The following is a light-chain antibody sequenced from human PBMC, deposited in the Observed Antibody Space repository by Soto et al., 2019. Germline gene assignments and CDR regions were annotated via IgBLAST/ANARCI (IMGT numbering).Light chain of an antibody. CDR2: GVT. CDR1: GSDIGAYKF. Sequence: QSALAQPPSASGSPGQSVTISCIGSGSDIGAYKFVSWYQQHPGKAPKLMIFGVTERPSGVPDRFSGSKSGNTASLTVSGLQADDEAIYYCYSYAGRNIWVFGGGTKLTVL. CDR3: YSYAGRNIWV. V-gene: IGLV2-8*01. J-gene: IGLJ3*02.